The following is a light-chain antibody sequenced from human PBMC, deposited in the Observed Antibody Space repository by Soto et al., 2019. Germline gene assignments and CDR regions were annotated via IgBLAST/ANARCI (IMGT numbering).Light chain of an antibody. CDR3: TAYTSNNILV. Sequence: QSVLTQPASVSGSPGQSITISCTGTSSDIGGYNFVSWYQQHPDKAPKLIISEINNRPSGVSDRFSGSKSGNTASLTISGLQAEDEADYYCTAYTSNNILVFGGGTKRTVL. CDR2: EIN. J-gene: IGLJ2*01. CDR1: SSDIGGYNF. V-gene: IGLV2-14*03.